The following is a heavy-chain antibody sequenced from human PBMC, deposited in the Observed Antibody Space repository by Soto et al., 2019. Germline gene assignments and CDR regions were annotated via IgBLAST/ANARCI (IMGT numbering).Heavy chain of an antibody. V-gene: IGHV1-3*01. J-gene: IGHJ4*02. Sequence: QVQLVQSGAEVKKPGASVKVSCKASGYTFTSYAMHWVRQAPGQRLEWMGWINAGNGNTKYSQKFQGRVTITRDTSASTAYMELSSLRSEDTAVYYCARVGARRIAAAGFDYWGQGTLVTVSS. D-gene: IGHD6-13*01. CDR3: ARVGARRIAAAGFDY. CDR2: INAGNGNT. CDR1: GYTFTSYA.